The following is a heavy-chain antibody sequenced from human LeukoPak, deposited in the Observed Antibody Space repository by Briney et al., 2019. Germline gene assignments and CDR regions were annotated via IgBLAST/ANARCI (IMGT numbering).Heavy chain of an antibody. CDR3: ASPDVSQEITI. V-gene: IGHV1-18*01. J-gene: IGHJ4*01. Sequence: ASVTVSCTASGYTFTSSGISWVRQAPGQGLQWMGWISTNNGNTNYAQKFQGRVTITRDTSTSTAYMELRSLRPDDTAVYYCASPDVSQEITIWGHGTLVTVSS. D-gene: IGHD3-10*01. CDR2: ISTNNGNT. CDR1: GYTFTSSG.